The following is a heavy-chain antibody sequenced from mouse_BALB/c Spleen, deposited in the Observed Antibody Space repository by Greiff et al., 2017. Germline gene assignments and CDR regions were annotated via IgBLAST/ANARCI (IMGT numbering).Heavy chain of an antibody. CDR1: GYTFTSYW. CDR3: ARSSAYYGNYDYAMDY. J-gene: IGHJ4*01. V-gene: IGHV1S81*02. CDR2: INPSNGRT. Sequence: QVQLQQSGAELVKPGASVKLSCKASGYTFTSYWMHWVKQRPGQGLEWIGEINPSNGRTNYNEKFKSKATLTVDKSSSTAYMQLSSLTSEDSAVYYCARSSAYYGNYDYAMDYWGQGTSVTVSS. D-gene: IGHD2-10*01.